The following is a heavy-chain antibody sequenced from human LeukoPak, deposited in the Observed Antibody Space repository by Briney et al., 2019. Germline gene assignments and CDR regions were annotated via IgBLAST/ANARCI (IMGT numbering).Heavy chain of an antibody. CDR3: ARAGINWHHGYHFDS. D-gene: IGHD1-14*01. Sequence: PSETLSLTCTVSGGSINNYYWSRIRQPPGKGLEWIGYIYYSGNTNYNPSLKSRVTISVDTSKNQFSLKVTSVTAADTAVYYCARAGINWHHGYHFDSWGPGTLVTVSS. CDR1: GGSINNYY. V-gene: IGHV4-59*01. J-gene: IGHJ4*02. CDR2: IYYSGNT.